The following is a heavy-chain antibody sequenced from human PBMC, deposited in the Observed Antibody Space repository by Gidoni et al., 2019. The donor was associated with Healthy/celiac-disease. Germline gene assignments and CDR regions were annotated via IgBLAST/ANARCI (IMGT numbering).Heavy chain of an antibody. CDR2: INPNSGGT. CDR3: ARDPRYCSGGSCFYFDY. J-gene: IGHJ4*02. Sequence: QVQLVQSGAEVKKPGASVKVSCQASGYTFTGSYMHWVRQAPGQGLEWMGWINPNSGGTNYAQKFQGRVTMTRDTSISTAYMELSRLRSDDTAVYYCARDPRYCSGGSCFYFDYWGQGTLVTVSS. V-gene: IGHV1-2*02. CDR1: GYTFTGSY. D-gene: IGHD2-15*01.